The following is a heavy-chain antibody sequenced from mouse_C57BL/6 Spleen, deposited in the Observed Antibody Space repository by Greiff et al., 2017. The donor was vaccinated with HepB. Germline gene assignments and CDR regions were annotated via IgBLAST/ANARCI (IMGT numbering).Heavy chain of an antibody. CDR2: IWTGGGT. Sequence: VKLMESGPGLVAPSQRLSITCTVSGFSLTSYAISWVRQPPGKGLEWLGVIWTGGGTNYNSALKSRLSISKDNSKSQVFLKMNSLQTDDTARYYCARETSGYYGSTAYWGQGTLVTVSA. D-gene: IGHD1-1*01. CDR1: GFSLTSYA. CDR3: ARETSGYYGSTAY. V-gene: IGHV2-9-1*01. J-gene: IGHJ3*01.